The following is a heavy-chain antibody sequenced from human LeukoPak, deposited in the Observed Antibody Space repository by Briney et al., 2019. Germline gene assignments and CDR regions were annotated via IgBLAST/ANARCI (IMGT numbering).Heavy chain of an antibody. V-gene: IGHV3-13*04. CDR1: GFTFSYYD. CDR2: IGTAGDP. J-gene: IGHJ6*02. D-gene: IGHD1-26*01. CDR3: ARDFHYRGSYYAMDV. Sequence: PGGSLRLSCAASGFTFSYYDMHWVRQKTGEGLEWVSAIGTAGDPYYPDSVKGRFTISRENAKNSLYLQMNSLRAGDTAVYYCARDFHYRGSYYAMDVWGQGTTVTVSS.